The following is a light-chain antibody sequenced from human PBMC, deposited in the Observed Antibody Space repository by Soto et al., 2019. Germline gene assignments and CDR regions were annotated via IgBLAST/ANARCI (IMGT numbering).Light chain of an antibody. CDR2: NVY. CDR3: SAYTVSRTYV. V-gene: IGLV2-14*03. CDR1: SSDVGAYNF. Sequence: QSALTQPASVSGSPGQSITISCTGTSSDVGAYNFVSWHQQHPGKAPKLMIYNVYDRPSGISYRFSGSKSGNTASLTIPGLQGEDEAVYYCSAYTVSRTYVFGTGTKLTVL. J-gene: IGLJ1*01.